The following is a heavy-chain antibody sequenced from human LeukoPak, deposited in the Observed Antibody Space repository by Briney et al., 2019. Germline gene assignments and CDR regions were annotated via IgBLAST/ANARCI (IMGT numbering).Heavy chain of an antibody. Sequence: SVKVSCKASGGTFTSYAISWVRQAPGQGLEWMGGIIPIFGTANYAQKFQGRVTITADESTSTAYMELSSLRSEDTAVYYCARAKGDYCSSTSCYNWFDPWGQGTLVTVSS. CDR2: IIPIFGTA. J-gene: IGHJ5*02. D-gene: IGHD2-2*01. CDR3: ARAKGDYCSSTSCYNWFDP. CDR1: GGTFTSYA. V-gene: IGHV1-69*13.